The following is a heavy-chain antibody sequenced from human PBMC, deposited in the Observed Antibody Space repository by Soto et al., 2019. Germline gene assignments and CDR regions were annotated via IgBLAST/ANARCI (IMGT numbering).Heavy chain of an antibody. V-gene: IGHV4-61*03. D-gene: IGHD6-19*01. CDR3: ARAPYSSGWPDS. Sequence: SETLSLTCTVSGGSVSSGGYFWSWIRQPPGKGLEWIGYISYSGSTKYNPSLESRVTISVDTSNKNFSLKLASVTAADTAVYYCARAPYSSGWPDSWDQGTLVTVSS. CDR1: GGSVSSGGYF. J-gene: IGHJ4*02. CDR2: ISYSGST.